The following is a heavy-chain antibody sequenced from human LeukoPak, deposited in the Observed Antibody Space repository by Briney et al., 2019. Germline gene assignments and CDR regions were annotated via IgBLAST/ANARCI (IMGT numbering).Heavy chain of an antibody. J-gene: IGHJ4*02. CDR2: FDPEDGET. Sequence: ASVKVSCKASGYTFTGYYMHWVRQAPGKGLEWMGGFDPEDGETIYAQKFQGRVTMTEDTSTDTAYMELSSLRSEDTAVYYCATDTNQYSYYFDYWGQGTLVTVSS. D-gene: IGHD1-26*01. CDR1: GYTFTGYY. CDR3: ATDTNQYSYYFDY. V-gene: IGHV1-24*01.